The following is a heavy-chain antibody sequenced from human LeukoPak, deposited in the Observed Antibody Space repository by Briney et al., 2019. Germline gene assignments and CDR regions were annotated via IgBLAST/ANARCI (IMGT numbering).Heavy chain of an antibody. V-gene: IGHV3-21*01. J-gene: IGHJ3*02. D-gene: IGHD6-19*01. CDR1: GFTFRSYS. Sequence: PGGALRLSCAASGFTFRSYSLEWVRPAPGKGLEWVSTISSSSSYIYYADSVKGRFTISRDNAKNSLYLQMNSLRAEDTAVYYCARGSSGWDDAFDIWGQGTMVTVSS. CDR3: ARGSSGWDDAFDI. CDR2: ISSSSSYI.